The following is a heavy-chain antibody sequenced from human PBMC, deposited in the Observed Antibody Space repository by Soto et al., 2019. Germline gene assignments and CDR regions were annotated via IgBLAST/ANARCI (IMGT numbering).Heavy chain of an antibody. Sequence: PGESLKISCKGSGYSFTSYWIGWVRQMPGKGLEWMGIIYPGDSDTRYSPSFQGQVTISADKSISTAYLQWSSLKASDTAMYYCAGCSGGSCYPNGAFDIWGQGTTVTVSS. CDR2: IYPGDSDT. V-gene: IGHV5-51*01. D-gene: IGHD2-15*01. CDR1: GYSFTSYW. CDR3: AGCSGGSCYPNGAFDI. J-gene: IGHJ3*02.